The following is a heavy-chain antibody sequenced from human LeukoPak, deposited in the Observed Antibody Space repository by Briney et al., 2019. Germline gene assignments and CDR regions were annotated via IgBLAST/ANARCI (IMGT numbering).Heavy chain of an antibody. Sequence: GESLRLSCTASGFSGRTHWMSWVRQAPGKGLEWMANIRPDGGERYYGDSLKGRFTISRDNDKNSLYLQMNFLRADDTAIYYCTRQGDWNFEFWGQGTLVTVSS. CDR1: GFSGRTHW. CDR2: IRPDGGER. D-gene: IGHD3/OR15-3a*01. V-gene: IGHV3-7*03. CDR3: TRQGDWNFEF. J-gene: IGHJ4*02.